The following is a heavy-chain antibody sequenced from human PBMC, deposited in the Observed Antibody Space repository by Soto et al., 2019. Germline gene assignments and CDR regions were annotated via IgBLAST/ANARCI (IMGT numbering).Heavy chain of an antibody. V-gene: IGHV3-49*04. D-gene: IGHD3-22*01. CDR1: GFTFGDYA. J-gene: IGHJ6*02. CDR3: TRDADYYYDSSGYYGAMDV. Sequence: GGSLRLSCTASGFTFGDYAMSWVRQAPGKGLEWVGFIRSKAYGGTTEYAASVKGRFTISRDDSKSIAYLQMNSLKTEDTAVYYCTRDADYYYDSSGYYGAMDVWGQGTTVTVSS. CDR2: IRSKAYGGTT.